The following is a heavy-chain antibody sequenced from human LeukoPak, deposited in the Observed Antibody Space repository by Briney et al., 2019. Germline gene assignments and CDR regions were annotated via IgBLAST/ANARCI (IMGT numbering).Heavy chain of an antibody. V-gene: IGHV4-31*03. CDR2: IYYSGST. D-gene: IGHD6-13*01. Sequence: PSETLSLTCTVSGGSISSGGYYWSWIRQHPGKGLEWIGYIYYSGSTYYNPSLKSRVTISVDMSKNQFSLKLSSVTAADTAVYYCARDNGAAAGPQRYYFDYWGQGTLVTVSS. CDR3: ARDNGAAAGPQRYYFDY. CDR1: GGSISSGGYY. J-gene: IGHJ4*02.